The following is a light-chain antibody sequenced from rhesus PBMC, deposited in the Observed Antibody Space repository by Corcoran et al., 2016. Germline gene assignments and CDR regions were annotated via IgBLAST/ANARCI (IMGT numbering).Light chain of an antibody. J-gene: IGLJ1*01. CDR3: SSYASSSASYI. CDR2: EVS. V-gene: IGLV2-13*02. Sequence: QAALTQSPSVSGSPGQSVTISCTGTSSDIGGYNRVSWYQQHPGKAPKLMIYEVSKRPSGVSDRFSGSKSGNTASLTISGLQAEDEADYYCSSYASSSASYIFGAGTRLTVL. CDR1: SSDIGGYNR.